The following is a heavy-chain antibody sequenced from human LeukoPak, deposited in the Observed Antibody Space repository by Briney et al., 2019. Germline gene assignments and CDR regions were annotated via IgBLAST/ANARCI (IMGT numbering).Heavy chain of an antibody. Sequence: PSETLSLTCTVSGGSMNSGGYYWTWLRQYPGKGLEWIGYIDYSGSTYYKASLKSRITISVDTSKTQFSLKLSAVTAADAAVYYCARTSYCTGGSCFFDYWGQGTLVTVSS. CDR2: IDYSGST. CDR1: GGSMNSGGYY. V-gene: IGHV4-31*03. D-gene: IGHD2-15*01. J-gene: IGHJ4*02. CDR3: ARTSYCTGGSCFFDY.